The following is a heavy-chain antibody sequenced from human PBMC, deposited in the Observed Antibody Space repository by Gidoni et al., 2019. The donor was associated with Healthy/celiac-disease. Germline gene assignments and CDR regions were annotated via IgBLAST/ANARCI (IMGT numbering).Heavy chain of an antibody. CDR3: ANGDCGGNCYTLHY. J-gene: IGHJ4*02. Sequence: QVQLVESGGGVVQSGRSLRLSCAASGIPFRSYGMHWVRQAPGQGLEWVALISYDGSDKDYADSVKGRFTISRDNSKNTVYLQMNSLRPEDTARYYWANGDCGGNCYTLHYWGQGTLVTVSS. V-gene: IGHV3-30*18. CDR2: ISYDGSDK. D-gene: IGHD2-21*02. CDR1: GIPFRSYG.